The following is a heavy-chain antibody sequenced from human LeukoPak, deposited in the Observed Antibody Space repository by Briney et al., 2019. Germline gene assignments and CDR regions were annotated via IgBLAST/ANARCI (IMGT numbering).Heavy chain of an antibody. J-gene: IGHJ6*03. Sequence: GGSLRLSCAASGFTFSSYWMSWVRQAPGKGLEWVANIKQDGSEKYYVDSVKGRFTISRDNAKNSVYLQMNSLRAEDTAVYYCARGRGSGSYPSYYYYYYMDVWGKGTTVTVSS. CDR1: GFTFSSYW. D-gene: IGHD3-10*01. CDR2: IKQDGSEK. CDR3: ARGRGSGSYPSYYYYYYMDV. V-gene: IGHV3-7*01.